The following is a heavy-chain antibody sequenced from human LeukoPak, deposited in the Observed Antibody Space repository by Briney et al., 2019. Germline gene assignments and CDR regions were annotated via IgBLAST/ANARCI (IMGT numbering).Heavy chain of an antibody. Sequence: ASVTVSFTASGYTFTIYAMHWVRQAPGQRLEWMGWINAGNGNTKHSQKFQGRVTITRDTSASTAYMELSSLRSEDTAVYYCAREGVAAAEFDYWGQGTLVTVSS. CDR2: INAGNGNT. CDR3: AREGVAAAEFDY. V-gene: IGHV1-3*01. D-gene: IGHD2-15*01. CDR1: GYTFTIYA. J-gene: IGHJ4*02.